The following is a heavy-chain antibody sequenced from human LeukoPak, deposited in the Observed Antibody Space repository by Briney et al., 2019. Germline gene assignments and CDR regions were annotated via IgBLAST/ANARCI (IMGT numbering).Heavy chain of an antibody. Sequence: ASVKVSRKASGYTFTGYYMHWVRQAPGQGLEWMGWINPNSGGTNYAQKFQGRVTMTRDTSISTAYMELSRLRSDDTAVYYCARDNGSGSYSLFDYWGQGTLVTVSS. CDR2: INPNSGGT. CDR3: ARDNGSGSYSLFDY. J-gene: IGHJ4*02. CDR1: GYTFTGYY. V-gene: IGHV1-2*02. D-gene: IGHD3-10*01.